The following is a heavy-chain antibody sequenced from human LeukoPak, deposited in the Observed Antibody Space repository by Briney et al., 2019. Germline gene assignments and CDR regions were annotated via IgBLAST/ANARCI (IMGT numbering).Heavy chain of an antibody. D-gene: IGHD3-9*01. V-gene: IGHV1-8*01. CDR2: MNPNSGNT. CDR1: GYTFTSYD. J-gene: IGHJ4*02. CDR3: TSLLTGYKYFNY. Sequence: ASVKVSCKASGYTFTSYDINWVRQATGQGLEWMGWMNPNSGNTGYAQKFQGRVTMTRNTSISTAYMELSSLRSEDTAVYYCTSLLTGYKYFNYWGQGTLVTVSS.